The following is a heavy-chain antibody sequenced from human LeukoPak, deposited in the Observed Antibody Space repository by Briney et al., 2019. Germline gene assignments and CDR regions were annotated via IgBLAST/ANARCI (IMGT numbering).Heavy chain of an antibody. V-gene: IGHV4-39*07. J-gene: IGHJ5*02. CDR1: GGSISSYY. Sequence: SETLSLTCTVSGGSISSYYWGWIRQPPGKGLEWIGSIYYSGSTYYNPSLKSRVTISVDTSKNQFSLKLSSVTAADTAVYYCARDQGRPWSGYPPVGWFDPWGQGSLVTVSS. D-gene: IGHD3-3*01. CDR3: ARDQGRPWSGYPPVGWFDP. CDR2: IYYSGST.